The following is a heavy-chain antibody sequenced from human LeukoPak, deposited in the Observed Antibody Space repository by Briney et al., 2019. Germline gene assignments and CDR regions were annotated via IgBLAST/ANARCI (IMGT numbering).Heavy chain of an antibody. Sequence: GGSLRLSCAASGFTFSNYSMNWVRQAPGKGLEWVSHISSSSRTIYYADSVKGRFTISRDNAKNTLYLQMNSLRAEDTAVYYCAKGASGSYLNYYFDYWGQGTLVTVSS. CDR1: GFTFSNYS. V-gene: IGHV3-48*01. J-gene: IGHJ4*02. CDR3: AKGASGSYLNYYFDY. D-gene: IGHD1-26*01. CDR2: ISSSSRTI.